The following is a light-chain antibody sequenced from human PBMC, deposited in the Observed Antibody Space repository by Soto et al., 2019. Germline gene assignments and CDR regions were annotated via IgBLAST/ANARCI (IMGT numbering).Light chain of an antibody. V-gene: IGKV3-15*01. CDR1: QSVSTN. CDR3: QQYNNWPTWT. J-gene: IGKJ1*01. Sequence: ETVMTQSPATLSVSPGERATLSCRASQSVSTNLAWYQQIPGQAPRLLIFGASTRATGIPARFSGSGSGTEFTLTIRSLQSEDFAVYYCQQYNNWPTWTFGQGTKVEVK. CDR2: GAS.